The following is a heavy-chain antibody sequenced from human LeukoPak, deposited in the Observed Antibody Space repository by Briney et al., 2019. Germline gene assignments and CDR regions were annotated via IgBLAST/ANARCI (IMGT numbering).Heavy chain of an antibody. J-gene: IGHJ5*02. CDR3: ARCYTSGWPRAFDP. CDR1: GGSISSYY. D-gene: IGHD6-19*01. Sequence: PSETLSLTCTVSGGSISSYYWSWIRQPPGKGLEWIGYIYYSGSTNYNPSLKSRVTISVDTSKNQFSLKLNSVTAADTAMYYCARCYTSGWPRAFDPWGQGTLVTVSS. CDR2: IYYSGST. V-gene: IGHV4-59*12.